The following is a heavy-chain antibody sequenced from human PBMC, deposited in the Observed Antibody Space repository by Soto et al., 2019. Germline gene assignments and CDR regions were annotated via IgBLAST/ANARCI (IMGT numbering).Heavy chain of an antibody. J-gene: IGHJ6*02. CDR3: ARHMSGGGGTCFSDYYSYGMEV. V-gene: IGHV3-21*04. CDR1: GFPFSTFS. CDR2: ITIGSSYI. D-gene: IGHD2-15*01. Sequence: EKRLVESGGGLVKPGGSLRLSCAASGFPFSTFSMNWVRQAPGKGLEWVSSITIGSSYINYADSVKGRFAISRDDAKKSLYLQMNDMRAEDTAVYYCARHMSGGGGTCFSDYYSYGMEVWGQGTTVTVSS.